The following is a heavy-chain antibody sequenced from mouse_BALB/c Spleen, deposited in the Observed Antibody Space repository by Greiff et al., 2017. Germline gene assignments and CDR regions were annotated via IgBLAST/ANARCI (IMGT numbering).Heavy chain of an antibody. D-gene: IGHD2-4*01. J-gene: IGHJ2*01. V-gene: IGHV1-5*01. CDR2: IYPGNSDT. CDR3: TRGGVYYDYDLGFDY. Sequence: VQLQQSGTVLVRPGASVKMSCKASGYTFTSYWMHWVKQRPGQGLEWIGAIYPGNSDTSYNQKFKGKAKLTAVTSTSTAYMELSSLTNEDSAVYYYTRGGVYYDYDLGFDYWGQGTTLTVSS. CDR1: GYTFTSYW.